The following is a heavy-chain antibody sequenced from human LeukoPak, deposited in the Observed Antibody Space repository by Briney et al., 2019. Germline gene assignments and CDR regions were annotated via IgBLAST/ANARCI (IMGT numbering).Heavy chain of an antibody. J-gene: IGHJ5*02. D-gene: IGHD3-22*01. CDR2: IYYSGST. CDR3: ARGSGYYDSRGTVSWFDP. Sequence: SETLSLTCTVSGGSISSSSYYWGWIRQPPGKGLEWIGSIYYSGSTYYNPSLKSRVTISVDTSKNQFSLKLSSVTAADTAVYYCARGSGYYDSRGTVSWFDPWGQGTLVTVSS. V-gene: IGHV4-39*01. CDR1: GGSISSSSYY.